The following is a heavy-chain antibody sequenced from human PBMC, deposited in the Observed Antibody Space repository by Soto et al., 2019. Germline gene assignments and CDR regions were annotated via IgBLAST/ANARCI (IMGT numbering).Heavy chain of an antibody. D-gene: IGHD5-18*01. CDR2: INHSGST. Sequence: PSETLSLTCAVYGGSFSCYYWSWIRQPPGKGLEWIGEINHSGSTNYSPSLKSRVTISVDTSKNQFSLKLSSVTAADTAVYYCARGRERGYSYGHRYYYYGMDVWGQGTTVTVSS. J-gene: IGHJ6*02. CDR1: GGSFSCYY. CDR3: ARGRERGYSYGHRYYYYGMDV. V-gene: IGHV4-34*01.